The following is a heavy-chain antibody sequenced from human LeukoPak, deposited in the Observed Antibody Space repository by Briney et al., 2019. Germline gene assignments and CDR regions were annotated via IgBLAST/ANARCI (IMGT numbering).Heavy chain of an antibody. CDR3: ARVYHSTSGRAIDY. D-gene: IGHD6-6*01. Sequence: GGSLRLSCAGSGFTFSSYWMSWGRKAPGKGLEWVANIKQDGSEKNYVDSVKGRFTISRDNAKNSLYLQMNSLRAEDTAVYYCARVYHSTSGRAIDYWGQGTLVTVSS. CDR1: GFTFSSYW. CDR2: IKQDGSEK. V-gene: IGHV3-7*01. J-gene: IGHJ4*02.